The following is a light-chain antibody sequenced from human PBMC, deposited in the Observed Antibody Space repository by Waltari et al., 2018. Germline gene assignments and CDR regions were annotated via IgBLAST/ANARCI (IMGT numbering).Light chain of an antibody. J-gene: IGKJ2*03. CDR1: QSLVYSDGNIY. CDR2: KVS. V-gene: IGKV2-30*01. Sequence: DVVMTQSPLSRPVTLGQPAAISCRSIQSLVYSDGNIYLNWFQQRPGQSPRRLIYKVSRRDSGVPDRFSGSGSGTDFTLRISRVEAEDVGLYFCMQGTNWPQSFGQGTKLEIK. CDR3: MQGTNWPQS.